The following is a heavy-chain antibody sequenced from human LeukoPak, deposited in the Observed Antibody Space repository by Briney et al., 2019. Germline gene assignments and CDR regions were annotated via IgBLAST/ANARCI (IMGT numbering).Heavy chain of an antibody. J-gene: IGHJ6*02. V-gene: IGHV4-30-4*01. CDR1: GGSISSGDYY. D-gene: IGHD3-22*01. CDR2: IYYSGST. Sequence: PSQTLSLTCTVSGGSISSGDYYWSWIRQPPGKGLEWIGYIYYSGSTYYNPSLKSRVTISVDTSKNQFSLKLTSVTAADTAVYYCAANSNGYYFGMDVRGQGTTSTVSS. CDR3: AANSNGYYFGMDV.